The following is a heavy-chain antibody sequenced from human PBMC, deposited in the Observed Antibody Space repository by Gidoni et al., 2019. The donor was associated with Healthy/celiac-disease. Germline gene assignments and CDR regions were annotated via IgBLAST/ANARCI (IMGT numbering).Heavy chain of an antibody. CDR1: GFTFSDDY. D-gene: IGHD2-15*01. V-gene: IGHV3-11*01. CDR3: ASRRGN. J-gene: IGHJ4*02. CDR2: ISIRGSPI. Sequence: VQLVESGGGMVKPGGSLRLYCAASGFTFSDDYMSWIRQAPGKGLALVSFISIRGSPIFSAYSLKGRFTISRDNAKISLYLQMTSLRAEDTAVYYCASRRGNWGQGTLVTVSS.